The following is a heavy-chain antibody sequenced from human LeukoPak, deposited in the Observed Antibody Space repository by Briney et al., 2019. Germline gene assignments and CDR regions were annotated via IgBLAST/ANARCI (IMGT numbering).Heavy chain of an antibody. V-gene: IGHV3-23*01. D-gene: IGHD1-26*01. CDR1: GFPFSIYA. CDR2: ICGIGGST. CDR3: AKGGHSGSYYPPVDFDY. J-gene: IGHJ4*02. Sequence: GGSLRLSCAASGFPFSIYAMSWVRQAPGKGLECVSDICGIGGSTYYADSVKGRFTMSRDNSKNTLYLQMHSLRAEDTAVYYCAKGGHSGSYYPPVDFDYWGQGTLVTVSS.